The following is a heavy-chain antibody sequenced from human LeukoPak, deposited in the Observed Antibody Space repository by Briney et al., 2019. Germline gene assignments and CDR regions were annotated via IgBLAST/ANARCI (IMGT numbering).Heavy chain of an antibody. CDR3: AKGGEGGSHRYFEY. CDR1: GFTFSSYG. J-gene: IGHJ4*02. Sequence: PGGSLRLSCAASGFTFSSYGMHWVRQAPGKGLVWVTFILYDGSLEYYADSVKGRFTSSRDNSKNTLYLQMNSLRPEDTAVYYCAKGGEGGSHRYFEYWGQGTLVTVSS. V-gene: IGHV3-30*02. D-gene: IGHD1-26*01. CDR2: ILYDGSLE.